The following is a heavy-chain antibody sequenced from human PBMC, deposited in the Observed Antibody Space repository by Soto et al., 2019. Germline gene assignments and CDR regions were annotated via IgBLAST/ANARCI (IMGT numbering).Heavy chain of an antibody. CDR2: IYHSGST. D-gene: IGHD2-2*01. Sequence: PSETLSLTCTVSGGSISSYYWSWIRQHPGKGLEWIGYIYHSGSTNYNPSLRSRVSISVDKSKNQFSLRLRSVTAADTAVYYCATTPYGSSTYSYFDHWGQGTLVTVSP. V-gene: IGHV4-59*12. CDR3: ATTPYGSSTYSYFDH. J-gene: IGHJ4*02. CDR1: GGSISSYY.